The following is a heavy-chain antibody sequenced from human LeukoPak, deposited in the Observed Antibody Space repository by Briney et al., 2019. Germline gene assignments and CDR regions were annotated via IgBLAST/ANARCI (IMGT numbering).Heavy chain of an antibody. CDR2: IRSKAYGGTT. V-gene: IGHV3-49*04. J-gene: IGHJ4*02. D-gene: IGHD2-15*01. CDR1: GFTFGDYA. CDR3: TRYRSRSQYYFDY. Sequence: GGSLGLSCTASGFTFGDYAMSWVRQAPGKGLEWVGFIRSKAYGGTTEYAASVKGRFTISRDDSKSIAYLQMNSLKTEDTAVYYCTRYRSRSQYYFDYWGQGTLVTVSS.